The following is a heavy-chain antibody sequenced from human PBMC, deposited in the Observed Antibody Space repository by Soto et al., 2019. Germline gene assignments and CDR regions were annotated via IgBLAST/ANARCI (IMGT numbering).Heavy chain of an antibody. CDR1: GGSISSGGYY. CDR3: XXXSINP. D-gene: IGHD3-10*01. CDR2: IYYSGST. Sequence: QVQLQESGPGLVKPSQTLSLTCTVSGGSISSGGYYWSWIRQHPGKGLEWIGYIYYSGSTYYNPSLKSRXXXXXXXXXXXXXXXXXXXXXXXXXXXXXXXSINPWGQGTLVTVSS. J-gene: IGHJ5*02. V-gene: IGHV4-31*03.